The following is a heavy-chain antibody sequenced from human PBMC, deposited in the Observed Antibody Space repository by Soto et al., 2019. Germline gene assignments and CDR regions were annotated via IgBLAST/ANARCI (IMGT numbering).Heavy chain of an antibody. Sequence: PGGSLRLSCAASGFTFSSYDMHWVRQATGKGLEWVSAIGTAGGTYYPGSVKGRFTISRENAKNSLYLQMNSLRAGDTAVYYCARGRSRGFDPWGQGTLVTVSS. CDR2: IGTAGGT. CDR1: GFTFSSYD. D-gene: IGHD3-10*01. CDR3: ARGRSRGFDP. V-gene: IGHV3-13*01. J-gene: IGHJ5*02.